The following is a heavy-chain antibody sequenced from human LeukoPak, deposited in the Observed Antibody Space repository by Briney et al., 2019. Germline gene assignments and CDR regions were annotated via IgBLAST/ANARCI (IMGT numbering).Heavy chain of an antibody. CDR1: GGSISSRSYY. V-gene: IGHV4-39*07. Sequence: SETLSLTCIVSGGSISSRSYYWDWIRQPPGKGLEWIGSIYFSGDTYSNPSLKSRVTISVDTSKNQFSLKLSSVTAADTAVYYCASNYRRYFQHWGQGTLVTVSS. J-gene: IGHJ1*01. CDR2: IYFSGDT. D-gene: IGHD5-24*01. CDR3: ASNYRRYFQH.